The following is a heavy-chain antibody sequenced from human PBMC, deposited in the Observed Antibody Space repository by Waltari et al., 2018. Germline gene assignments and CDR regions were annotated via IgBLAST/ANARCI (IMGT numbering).Heavy chain of an antibody. V-gene: IGHV3-30-3*01. CDR3: ASVAAADFDY. D-gene: IGHD6-13*01. J-gene: IGHJ4*02. Sequence: QVQLVESGGGVVQSGKARSLSCAASGLPFRNYAMHWVRQAPGKGLEWVTVISSDGTYKSYADPVKGRFTISRDNFKNTLFLQMNSLTTEDTALYYCASVAAADFDYWGQGTLVTVSS. CDR2: ISSDGTYK. CDR1: GLPFRNYA.